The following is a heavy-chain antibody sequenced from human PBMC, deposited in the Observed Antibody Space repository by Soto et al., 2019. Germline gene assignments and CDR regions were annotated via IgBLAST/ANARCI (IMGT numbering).Heavy chain of an antibody. Sequence: GGSLRLSCAASGFTFSSYAMHWVRQAPGKGLEWVAVISYDGSNKYYADSVKGRFTISRDNSKNTLYLQMNSLRAEDTAVYYCARDGQHCSGGSCYPPLSSFFDYWGQGTLVTVSS. D-gene: IGHD2-15*01. CDR1: GFTFSSYA. J-gene: IGHJ4*02. CDR3: ARDGQHCSGGSCYPPLSSFFDY. V-gene: IGHV3-30-3*01. CDR2: ISYDGSNK.